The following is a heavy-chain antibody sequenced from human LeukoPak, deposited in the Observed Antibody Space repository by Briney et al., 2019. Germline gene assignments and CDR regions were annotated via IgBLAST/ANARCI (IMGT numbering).Heavy chain of an antibody. D-gene: IGHD3-10*01. CDR2: INQDGSEK. CDR1: GFTFSRYW. Sequence: PGGSLRLSCAASGFTFSRYWMSWVRQAPGKGLEWVANINQDGSEKYYVDSAKGRFTISRDNAKKLVYLQMNSLRGEDTAVYYCARAPIDSGKEYYMDVWGKGTTVTVSS. CDR3: ARAPIDSGKEYYMDV. V-gene: IGHV3-7*01. J-gene: IGHJ6*04.